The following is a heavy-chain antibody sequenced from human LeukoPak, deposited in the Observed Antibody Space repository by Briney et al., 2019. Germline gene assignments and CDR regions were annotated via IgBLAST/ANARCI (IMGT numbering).Heavy chain of an antibody. J-gene: IGHJ5*02. D-gene: IGHD1-14*01. V-gene: IGHV1-18*01. CDR3: ARDAVTGVNWFDP. CDR1: GYTFTSYG. CDR2: VSAYNGNT. Sequence: ASVKVSCKASGYTFTSYGISWVRQAPGQGLEWMGWVSAYNGNTDYAQKLQGRVTMTTDTSTSTAYMELRSLRSDDTAVYYCARDAVTGVNWFDPWGQGTLVTVSS.